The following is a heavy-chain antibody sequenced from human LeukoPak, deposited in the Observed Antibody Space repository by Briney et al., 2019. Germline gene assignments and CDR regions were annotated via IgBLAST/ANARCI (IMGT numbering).Heavy chain of an antibody. Sequence: PSETLSLTCAVYGGSFSGYYWSWIRQPPGKGLEWIGEINHSGSTNYNPSLKSRVTISVDTSKNQFSLKLSSVTAADTAVYYCARDRNDFWSGYLFWGQGTLVTVSS. V-gene: IGHV4-34*01. D-gene: IGHD3-3*01. CDR3: ARDRNDFWSGYLF. CDR1: GGSFSGYY. J-gene: IGHJ4*02. CDR2: INHSGST.